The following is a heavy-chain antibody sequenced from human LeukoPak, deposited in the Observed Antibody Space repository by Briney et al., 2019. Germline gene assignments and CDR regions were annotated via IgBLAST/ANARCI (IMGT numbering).Heavy chain of an antibody. V-gene: IGHV5-10-1*01. CDR1: GYRFPSYW. D-gene: IGHD5-18*01. Sequence: GASLKISFKASGYRFPSYWINWARQMPGKGLEWMGGIDPIDSYTTYSPSFQGHVTISADKSIATVYLQWSSLKASDTAMYYCARARVDTAMADFDYWGQGTLVSVSS. CDR2: IDPIDSYT. J-gene: IGHJ4*02. CDR3: ARARVDTAMADFDY.